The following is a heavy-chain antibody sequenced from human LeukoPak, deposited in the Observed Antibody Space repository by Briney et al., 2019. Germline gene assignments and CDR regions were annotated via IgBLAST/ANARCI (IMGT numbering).Heavy chain of an antibody. Sequence: SETLSLTCTVSGGSISSTNYYRGWIRQPPGKGLEWIGSIYYSGSTYYNPPLKSRVTISVDTSKNQFSLRLSSVTAADTAVYYCARRVDYYGSGSYYFDYWGQGTLVTVSS. CDR1: GGSISSTNYY. CDR2: IYYSGST. D-gene: IGHD3-10*01. V-gene: IGHV4-39*01. J-gene: IGHJ4*02. CDR3: ARRVDYYGSGSYYFDY.